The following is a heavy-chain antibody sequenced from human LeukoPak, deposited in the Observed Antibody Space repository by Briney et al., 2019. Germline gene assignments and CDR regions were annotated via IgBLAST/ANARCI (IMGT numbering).Heavy chain of an antibody. CDR3: ARGGWSGDSSSWFPSWFDP. J-gene: IGHJ5*02. Sequence: SVKVSSKASGGTFSSYAISWVRQAPGQGLEWMGGIIPIFVTANYAQKFQGRVTITADEATSTVYMELSSLRSEDTAVYYCARGGWSGDSSSWFPSWFDPWGQGTLVTVSS. D-gene: IGHD6-13*01. V-gene: IGHV1-69*13. CDR2: IIPIFVTA. CDR1: GGTFSSYA.